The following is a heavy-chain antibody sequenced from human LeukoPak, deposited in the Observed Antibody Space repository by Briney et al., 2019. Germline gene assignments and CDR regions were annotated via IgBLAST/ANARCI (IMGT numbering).Heavy chain of an antibody. CDR2: ISSSSTI. J-gene: IGHJ4*02. Sequence: GGSLRLSCAASGFTFSSYSMNWVRQAPGKGLEWVSYISSSSTIYYADSVKGRFTISRDNAKNSLYLQMNSLRDEDTAVYYCARGGLLWFGELSSFDYWGQGTLVTVSS. D-gene: IGHD3-10*01. CDR1: GFTFSSYS. CDR3: ARGGLLWFGELSSFDY. V-gene: IGHV3-48*02.